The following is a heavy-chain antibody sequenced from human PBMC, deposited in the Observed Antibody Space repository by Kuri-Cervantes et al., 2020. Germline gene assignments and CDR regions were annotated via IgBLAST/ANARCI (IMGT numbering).Heavy chain of an antibody. CDR1: GFTFSDYY. V-gene: IGHV3-49*03. CDR2: IRSKAYGGTT. J-gene: IGHJ6*03. CDR3: TRGVVVVVPAAVCYYYYYMDV. Sequence: GESLKISCAASGFTFSDYYMSWIRQAPGKGLEWVGFIRSKAYGGTTEYAASVKGRFTISRDDSKSIAYLQMNSLKTEDTAVYYCTRGVVVVVPAAVCYYYYYMDVWGKGTTVTVSS. D-gene: IGHD2-2*01.